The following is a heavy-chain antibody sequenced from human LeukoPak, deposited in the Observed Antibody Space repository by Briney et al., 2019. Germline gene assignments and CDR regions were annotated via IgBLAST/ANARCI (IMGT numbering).Heavy chain of an antibody. V-gene: IGHV4-39*02. D-gene: IGHD3-3*01. Sequence: VKPSETLSLTCTVSGGSISNSSYFWDWIRQPPGKGLEWIGSIFHTGITYYNPSLRSRVTMSLDTSKNQFSLKLSSVTAADTAVYYCARDGITIFGVYYYGMDVWGQGTTVTVSS. CDR3: ARDGITIFGVYYYGMDV. CDR2: IFHTGIT. J-gene: IGHJ6*02. CDR1: GGSISNSSYF.